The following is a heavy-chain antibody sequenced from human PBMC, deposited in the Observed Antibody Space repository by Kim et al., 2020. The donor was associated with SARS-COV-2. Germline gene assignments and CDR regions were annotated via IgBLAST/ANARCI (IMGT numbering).Heavy chain of an antibody. J-gene: IGHJ6*02. V-gene: IGHV3-15*01. D-gene: IGHD6-13*01. CDR3: TIVDIAAADPYYHYGMDV. CDR2: IKSKTDGGTT. Sequence: GGSLRLSCAASGFTFSNGWMSWVRQAPGKGLEWVGRIKSKTDGGTTDYAAPVKGRFTISRDDSKNTLYLQMNSLKTEDTAVYYCTIVDIAAADPYYHYGMDVWGQGTTVTVSS. CDR1: GFTFSNGW.